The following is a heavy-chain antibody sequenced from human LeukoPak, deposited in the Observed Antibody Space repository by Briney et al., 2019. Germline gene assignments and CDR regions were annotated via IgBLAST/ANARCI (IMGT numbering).Heavy chain of an antibody. V-gene: IGHV1-18*01. D-gene: IGHD5-18*01. CDR1: GGTFISYG. Sequence: GASVKVSCKASGGTFISYGISWVRQAPGQGLEWMGWISAYNGNTNYAQKLQGRVTMTTDTSTSTAYMELRSLRSDDTAVYYCARGRGVDTAMVSLHYWGQGTLVTVSS. J-gene: IGHJ4*02. CDR2: ISAYNGNT. CDR3: ARGRGVDTAMVSLHY.